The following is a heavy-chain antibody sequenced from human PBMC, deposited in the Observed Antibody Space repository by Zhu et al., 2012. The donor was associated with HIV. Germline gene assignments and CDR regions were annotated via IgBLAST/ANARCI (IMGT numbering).Heavy chain of an antibody. CDR2: IYYSGST. J-gene: IGHJ4*02. Sequence: QVQLQESGPGLVKPSETLSLTCTVSGGSISSSSYYWGWIRQPPGKGLEWIGSIYYSGSTYYNPSLKSRVTISVDTSKNQFSLKLSSVTAADTAVYYCARLSGTDGYYYDSSGYFNFDYWGQGTLVTVSS. V-gene: IGHV4-39*01. D-gene: IGHD3-22*01. CDR3: ARLSGTDGYYYDSSGYFNFDY. CDR1: GGSISSSSYY.